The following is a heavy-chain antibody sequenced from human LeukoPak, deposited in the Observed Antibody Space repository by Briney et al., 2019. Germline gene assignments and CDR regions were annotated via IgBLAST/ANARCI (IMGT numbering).Heavy chain of an antibody. D-gene: IGHD3-10*01. CDR1: GFTISNAY. Sequence: GGSLRLSCAASGFTISNAYMSWVRQAPGKGLEWVANIKQDGSEKYYVDSVKGRFTISRDNAKNSLYLQMNSLRAEDTAVYYCAREVDYYGSGSNDYWGQGTLVTVSS. J-gene: IGHJ4*02. V-gene: IGHV3-7*01. CDR3: AREVDYYGSGSNDY. CDR2: IKQDGSEK.